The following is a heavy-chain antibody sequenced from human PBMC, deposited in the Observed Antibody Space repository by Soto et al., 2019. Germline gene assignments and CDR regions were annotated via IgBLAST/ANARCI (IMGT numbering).Heavy chain of an antibody. CDR3: ARDDVLCDGGRCYGVPLDV. CDR1: GFTVSSKY. D-gene: IGHD2-15*01. V-gene: IGHV3-66*01. J-gene: IGHJ6*04. Sequence: EVHLVESGGGLVQPGGSLRLSCAASGFTVSSKYMSWVRQAPGKGLEWVSLIQSGGPTYYADSVKGRFTISRNTSENTLNLQMASLRAEDTAVYYCARDDVLCDGGRCYGVPLDVWRKGTTVTVSS. CDR2: IQSGGPT.